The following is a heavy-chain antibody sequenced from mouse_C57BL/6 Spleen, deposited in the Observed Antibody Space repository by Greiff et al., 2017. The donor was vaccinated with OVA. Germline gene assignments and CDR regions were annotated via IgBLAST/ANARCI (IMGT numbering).Heavy chain of an antibody. CDR2: IYPGSGST. CDR1: GYTFTSYW. D-gene: IGHD1-1*01. Sequence: QVQLKQPGAELVKPGASVRMSCKASGYTFTSYWITWVKQRPGQGLEWIGDIYPGSGSTNYNEKFKSKATLTVDTSSSTAYMQLSSLTSEDSAVYNCARRATVVAHFDYWGQGTTLTVSS. CDR3: ARRATVVAHFDY. J-gene: IGHJ2*01. V-gene: IGHV1-55*01.